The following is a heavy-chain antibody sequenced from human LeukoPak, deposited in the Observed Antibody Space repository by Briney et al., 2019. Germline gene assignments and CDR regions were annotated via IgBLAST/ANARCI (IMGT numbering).Heavy chain of an antibody. V-gene: IGHV4-39*01. D-gene: IGHD7-27*01. CDR2: IYYSGST. Sequence: SETLSLTCTVSGGSISSSSYYWGWIRQPPGRGLEWIGSIYYSGSTYYNLSLKSRVTISVDTSKNQFSLKLSSVTAADTAVYYCARQGSYWGLNYWGQGTLVTVSS. CDR3: ARQGSYWGLNY. CDR1: GGSISSSSYY. J-gene: IGHJ4*02.